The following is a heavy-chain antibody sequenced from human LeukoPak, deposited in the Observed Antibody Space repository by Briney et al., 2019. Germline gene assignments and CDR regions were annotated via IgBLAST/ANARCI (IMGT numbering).Heavy chain of an antibody. V-gene: IGHV1-24*01. CDR3: AKAFRADDLNYYDSSGFDY. D-gene: IGHD3-22*01. CDR2: LDPEDGET. J-gene: IGHJ4*02. CDR1: GYTLTELS. Sequence: ASVKVSCKVSGYTLTELSMHWVRQAPGKGLEWMGGLDPEDGETIYAQKFQGRVTMTEDTSTDTAYMELSSLRSEDTAVYYCAKAFRADDLNYYDSSGFDYWGQGTLVTVSS.